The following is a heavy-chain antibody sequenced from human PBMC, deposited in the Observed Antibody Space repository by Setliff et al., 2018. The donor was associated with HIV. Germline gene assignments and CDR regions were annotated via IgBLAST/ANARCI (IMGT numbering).Heavy chain of an antibody. D-gene: IGHD5-18*01. Sequence: ETLSLTCTVSGGSISSSSYYWGWIRQPPGKGLEWIGSIYYSGSTYYNPSLKSRVTISVDTSKNQFSLKLSSVTAADTAVYYCARALYSYGPFDYWGQGTLVTVSS. CDR2: IYYSGST. CDR3: ARALYSYGPFDY. CDR1: GGSISSSSYY. V-gene: IGHV4-39*01. J-gene: IGHJ4*02.